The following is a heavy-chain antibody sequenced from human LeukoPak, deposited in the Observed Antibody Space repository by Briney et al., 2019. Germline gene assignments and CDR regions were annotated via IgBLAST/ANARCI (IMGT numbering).Heavy chain of an antibody. D-gene: IGHD3-10*01. Sequence: SETLSLTCAVYGGSFSLYYWTWIRQSPGKGLEWIGEINQSGSSNYNPSLKSRVTISVDTSKNQFSLKLSSVTAADTAVYYCARPGRPMVRGVITWFDPWGQGTLVTVSS. CDR1: GGSFSLYY. CDR2: INQSGSS. V-gene: IGHV4-34*01. J-gene: IGHJ5*02. CDR3: ARPGRPMVRGVITWFDP.